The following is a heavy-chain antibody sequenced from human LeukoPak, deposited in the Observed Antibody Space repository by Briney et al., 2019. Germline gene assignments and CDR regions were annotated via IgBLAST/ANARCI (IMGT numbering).Heavy chain of an antibody. Sequence: PSETLSLTCTVSGGSISSYYWSWIRQPAGKGLEWIGRIYTSGSTNYNPSLKNRVTMSVDTSKNQFSLKLSSVTAADTAVYYCARDKGRYYYDSSGYYYFDYWGQGTLVTVSS. CDR1: GGSISSYY. V-gene: IGHV4-4*07. CDR2: IYTSGST. CDR3: ARDKGRYYYDSSGYYYFDY. D-gene: IGHD3-22*01. J-gene: IGHJ4*02.